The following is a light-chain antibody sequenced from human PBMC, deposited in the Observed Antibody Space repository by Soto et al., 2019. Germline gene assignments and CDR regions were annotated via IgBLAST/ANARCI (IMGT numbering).Light chain of an antibody. V-gene: IGLV1-40*01. Sequence: QAVVTQPPSVSGAPGQRVTISCTGSSSNIGAGYDVHWYQQLPGTAPKLLIYGNSNRPSGVPDRFSGSKSGTSASLAITGLQAEDEADYYCQSYDSSLSAWVLGGGTKLTVL. CDR2: GNS. CDR1: SSNIGAGYD. CDR3: QSYDSSLSAWV. J-gene: IGLJ3*02.